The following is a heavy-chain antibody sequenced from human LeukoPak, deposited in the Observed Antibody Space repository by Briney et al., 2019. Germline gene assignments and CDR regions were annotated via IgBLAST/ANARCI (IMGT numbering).Heavy chain of an antibody. CDR2: ISYDGSNK. J-gene: IGHJ5*02. D-gene: IGHD6-13*01. V-gene: IGHV3-30*18. CDR1: GFTFSSYG. Sequence: GRSLRLSCAASGFTFSSYGMHWVRQAPGKGLEWVAVISYDGSNKYYADSVKGRFTISRDNSKNTLYLQMNSLRAEDTAVYYCAKLNSVNSAAAAPLNWFDPWGQGTLVTVSS. CDR3: AKLNSVNSAAAAPLNWFDP.